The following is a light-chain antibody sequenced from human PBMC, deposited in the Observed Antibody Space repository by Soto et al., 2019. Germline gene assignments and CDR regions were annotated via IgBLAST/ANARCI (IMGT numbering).Light chain of an antibody. Sequence: SYELTQPPSVSVAPGQTASITCGGNVIRSISVHWYQQKPGQAPVLVVFDDSDRPSGIPERFSGSNSRNTATLTISRVEAGDEADYYCQVWDSSSDHVIFGGGTKVTVL. CDR1: VIRSIS. CDR2: DDS. J-gene: IGLJ2*01. CDR3: QVWDSSSDHVI. V-gene: IGLV3-21*02.